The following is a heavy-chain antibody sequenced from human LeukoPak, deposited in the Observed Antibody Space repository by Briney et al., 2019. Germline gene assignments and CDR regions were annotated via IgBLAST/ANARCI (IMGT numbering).Heavy chain of an antibody. CDR3: VRDNSRGQSLGVIY. J-gene: IGHJ4*02. Sequence: GGSLRLSCAASGFTFSTYNMNWVRQAPGKGLEWISYINADSSTIQYADSVRGRFTTSRDNAKNSLYLQMNSLRAEDTAVYYCVRDNSRGQSLGVIYWGQGSLVTISS. CDR1: GFTFSTYN. V-gene: IGHV3-48*01. D-gene: IGHD3-22*01. CDR2: INADSSTI.